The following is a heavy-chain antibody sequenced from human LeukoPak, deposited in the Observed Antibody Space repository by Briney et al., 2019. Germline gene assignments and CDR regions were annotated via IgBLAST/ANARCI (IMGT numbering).Heavy chain of an antibody. CDR3: ARPIDCSATTCSSPFDY. CDR1: GGSFRGYY. CDR2: INHSGST. J-gene: IGHJ4*02. V-gene: IGHV4-34*04. D-gene: IGHD2-2*01. Sequence: SETLSLTCAVYGGSFRGYYWSWIRQPPGKALEWIGEINHSGSTNHNPSLKSRATISIDTSKNQFSLKLRSVTAADAAVYYCARPIDCSATTCSSPFDYWGQGSLVTVSA.